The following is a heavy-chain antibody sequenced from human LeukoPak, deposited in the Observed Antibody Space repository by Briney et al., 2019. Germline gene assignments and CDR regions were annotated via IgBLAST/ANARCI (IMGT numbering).Heavy chain of an antibody. CDR1: GFTFSSYA. CDR2: ISGSGGST. Sequence: GGSLRLSCAASGFTFSSYAMSWVRRAPGKGLEWVSAISGSGGSTYYADSVKGRFTISRDNSKNTLYLQMNSLRAEDTAVYYCAKGQPDYYDSSGYDYWGQGTLVTVSS. V-gene: IGHV3-23*01. CDR3: AKGQPDYYDSSGYDY. D-gene: IGHD3-22*01. J-gene: IGHJ4*02.